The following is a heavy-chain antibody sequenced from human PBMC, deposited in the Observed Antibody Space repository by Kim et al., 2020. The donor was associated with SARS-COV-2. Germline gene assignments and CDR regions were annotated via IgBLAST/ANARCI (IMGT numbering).Heavy chain of an antibody. D-gene: IGHD4-17*01. J-gene: IGHJ4*02. Sequence: GGSLRLSCAASGFTFSSYGMHWVRQAPGKGLEWVAVISYDGSNKYYADSVKGRFTISRDNSKNTLYLQMNSLRAEDTAVYYCAKDLYGVQGYFDYRGQGTLVTVSS. CDR1: GFTFSSYG. CDR3: AKDLYGVQGYFDY. CDR2: ISYDGSNK. V-gene: IGHV3-30*18.